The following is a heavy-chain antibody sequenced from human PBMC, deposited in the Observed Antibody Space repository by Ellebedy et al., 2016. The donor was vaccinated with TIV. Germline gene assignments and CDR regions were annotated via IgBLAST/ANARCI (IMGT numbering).Heavy chain of an antibody. CDR3: ARSNFGGSYGMDV. V-gene: IGHV1-69*04. J-gene: IGHJ6*02. Sequence: ASVKVSCKASGGPFSSYAFSWVRQAPGQGLEWMGRIIPILDIANYAQKFQGRVTITADKATRTAYMELSSLRSEDTAVYYCARSNFGGSYGMDVWGQGTTVTVSS. D-gene: IGHD3-16*01. CDR2: IIPILDIA. CDR1: GGPFSSYA.